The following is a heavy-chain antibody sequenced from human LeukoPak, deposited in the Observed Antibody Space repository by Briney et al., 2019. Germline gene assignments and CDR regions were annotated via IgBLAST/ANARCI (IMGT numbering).Heavy chain of an antibody. V-gene: IGHV3-74*01. CDR3: VRVDGGY. Sequence: PGGSLRLSCAASGFTFSSYAMSWVRQGPGKGLVWVSRINSDGSTTNYADSVKGRFTISRDNAKNTLYLQMNSLRAEDTAVYYCVRVDGGYWGQGTLVTVSS. CDR1: GFTFSSYA. J-gene: IGHJ4*02. CDR2: INSDGSTT. D-gene: IGHD3-16*01.